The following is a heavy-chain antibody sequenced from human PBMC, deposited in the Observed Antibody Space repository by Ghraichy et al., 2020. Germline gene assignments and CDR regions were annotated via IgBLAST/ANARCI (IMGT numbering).Heavy chain of an antibody. J-gene: IGHJ3*02. CDR3: ARGTSSWYNAFDI. V-gene: IGHV3-74*01. CDR2: TNDDGSTT. Sequence: ETLSLTCAASGFTLSGHWMHWVRQAPGKGLVWVSRTNDDGSTTSYADSVKGRFTISRDNANNTPYLQMNNLRAEDTAMYYCARGTSSWYNAFDIWGQGTMVIVSS. D-gene: IGHD6-13*01. CDR1: GFTLSGHW.